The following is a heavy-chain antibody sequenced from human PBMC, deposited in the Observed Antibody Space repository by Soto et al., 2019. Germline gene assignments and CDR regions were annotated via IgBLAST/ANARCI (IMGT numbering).Heavy chain of an antibody. D-gene: IGHD2-2*03. CDR3: AKDMDIVVVPTLLFDY. J-gene: IGHJ4*02. CDR2: ISGSGGST. Sequence: GGSLRLSCAASGFTFSSYAMSWVRQAPGKGLEWVSAISGSGGSTYYADSVKGRFTISRDNSKNTLYLQMNSLRAEDTAVYYCAKDMDIVVVPTLLFDYWGQGTLVTVSS. CDR1: GFTFSSYA. V-gene: IGHV3-23*01.